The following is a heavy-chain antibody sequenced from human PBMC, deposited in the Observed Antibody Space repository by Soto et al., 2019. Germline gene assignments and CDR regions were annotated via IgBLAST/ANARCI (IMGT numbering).Heavy chain of an antibody. CDR3: ARISQSDFWSGYYYFFDY. CDR1: GYTFTDYG. Sequence: QVHLVQSGAEVEKPGASVKVSCKASGYTFTDYGISWVRQAPGQGLQWMGWITAFNGNTKYAQQFQGIVTMTTDTSTSTAYMELRSLESDDTAVYYCARISQSDFWSGYYYFFDYWGQGTLVTVSS. V-gene: IGHV1-18*01. CDR2: ITAFNGNT. D-gene: IGHD3-3*01. J-gene: IGHJ4*02.